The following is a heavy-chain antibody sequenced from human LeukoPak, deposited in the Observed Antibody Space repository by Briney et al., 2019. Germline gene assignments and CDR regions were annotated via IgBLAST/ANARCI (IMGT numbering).Heavy chain of an antibody. CDR1: GGSISSGDYY. CDR3: ARFYDISGYYYVRYFDY. CDR2: IYYSGST. V-gene: IGHV4-30-4*01. J-gene: IGHJ4*02. D-gene: IGHD3-22*01. Sequence: PSQTLSLTCTVSGGSISSGDYYWSWIRQPPGKGLEWIGYIYYSGSTYYNPSLKSRVTISVDTSKNQFSLKLSSVTAADTAVYYCARFYDISGYYYVRYFDYWGQGTLVTVSS.